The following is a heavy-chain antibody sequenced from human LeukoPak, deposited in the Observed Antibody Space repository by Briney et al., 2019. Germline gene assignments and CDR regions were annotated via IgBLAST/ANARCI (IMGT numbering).Heavy chain of an antibody. Sequence: ASVKVSCKASGYTFTSYDINWVRQATGQGLEWMGWMNPNSGNTGYAQKFQGRVTMTRNTSISTAYMELSSLRSEDTAVYYCARVRDSSGWYPFDYWGQGTLVTVSS. CDR1: GYTFTSYD. CDR2: MNPNSGNT. D-gene: IGHD6-19*01. CDR3: ARVRDSSGWYPFDY. J-gene: IGHJ4*02. V-gene: IGHV1-8*01.